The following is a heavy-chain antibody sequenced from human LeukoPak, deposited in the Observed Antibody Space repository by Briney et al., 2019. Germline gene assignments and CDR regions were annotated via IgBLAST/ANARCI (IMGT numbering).Heavy chain of an antibody. Sequence: ASVKVSCKVSGYTRPELSMHWVRPAPGKGLEWMGGFDPEDAETIYAQKFQGRVSMTEDTSTDTAYMELSSLRSEDTAVYYCATPTQLLDFDYWGQGTLVTVSS. CDR1: GYTRPELS. J-gene: IGHJ4*02. V-gene: IGHV1-24*01. CDR2: FDPEDAET. D-gene: IGHD1-26*01. CDR3: ATPTQLLDFDY.